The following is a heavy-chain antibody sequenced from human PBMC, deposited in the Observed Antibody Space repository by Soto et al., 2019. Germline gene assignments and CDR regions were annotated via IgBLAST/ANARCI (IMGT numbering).Heavy chain of an antibody. CDR2: ISYDGSNK. J-gene: IGHJ4*02. Sequence: GGSLRLSCAASGFTFSSYGMHWVRQAPGKGLEWVAVISYDGSNKYYADSVKGRFTISRDNSKNTLYLQMNSLRAEDTAVYYCAKDEAATGGSVFDYWGQGTLVTVSS. D-gene: IGHD6-25*01. CDR3: AKDEAATGGSVFDY. V-gene: IGHV3-30*18. CDR1: GFTFSSYG.